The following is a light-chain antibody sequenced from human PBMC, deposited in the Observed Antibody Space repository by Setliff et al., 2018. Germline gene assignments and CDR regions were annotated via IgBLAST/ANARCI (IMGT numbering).Light chain of an antibody. CDR2: DVS. J-gene: IGLJ1*01. Sequence: ALTQPRSVSGSPGQSVTISCTGTSSDVGGYNYVSWYQQHPGKAPKVMIYDVSKRPSGVPDRFSGSKSGNTASLTISGLQAEDEADYYCCSYAGSYTYVFGTGTKGTVL. CDR1: SSDVGGYNY. CDR3: CSYAGSYTYV. V-gene: IGLV2-11*01.